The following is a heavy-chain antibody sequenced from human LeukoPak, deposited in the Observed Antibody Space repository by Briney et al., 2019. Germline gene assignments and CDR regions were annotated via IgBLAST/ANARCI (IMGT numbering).Heavy chain of an antibody. CDR1: GFTFSSYA. J-gene: IGHJ4*02. Sequence: GGSLRLSCAASGFTFSSYAMSWVRQAPGKGLVWVSRINSDGSDTGYADSVKGRFTISRDNAKNTLHLQMNSLRAEDTAVYYCARGSSFGYWGQGTLVTVSS. D-gene: IGHD3-10*01. V-gene: IGHV3-74*01. CDR3: ARGSSFGY. CDR2: INSDGSDT.